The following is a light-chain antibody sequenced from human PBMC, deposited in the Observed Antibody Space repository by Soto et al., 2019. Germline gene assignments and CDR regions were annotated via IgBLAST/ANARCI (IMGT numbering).Light chain of an antibody. CDR2: WAS. Sequence: DIMMTQSPDSLAVSLGERATVNCKSSQSVIHSYNKLNYLAWFQQKPGQPPKLLIYWASTRESGVPDRFSGSGSGTDFTLTISSLQPGDVAVYYCQQYFTTPWTFGQGTKV. CDR3: QQYFTTPWT. CDR1: QSVIHSYNKLNY. V-gene: IGKV4-1*01. J-gene: IGKJ1*01.